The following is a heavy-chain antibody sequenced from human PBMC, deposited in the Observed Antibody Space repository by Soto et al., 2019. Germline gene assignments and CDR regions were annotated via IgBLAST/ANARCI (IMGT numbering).Heavy chain of an antibody. V-gene: IGHV1-69*06. CDR3: ARVRRFEVGHYYRGDV. CDR1: GGTFSSHA. J-gene: IGHJ6*02. D-gene: IGHD3-3*01. Sequence: QVQLVQSGAEVKKPGSSVKVSCKASGGTFSSHAISWVRQAPGQGLEWMGGIIPIFGTANSVQKFRGRVTITADKAATTACMEQSTLSSDETAGYYCARVRRFEVGHYYRGDVWGQGTTVTVSS. CDR2: IIPIFGTA.